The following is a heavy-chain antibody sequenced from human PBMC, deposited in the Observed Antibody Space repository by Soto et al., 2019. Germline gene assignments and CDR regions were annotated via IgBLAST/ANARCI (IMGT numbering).Heavy chain of an antibody. CDR2: IYSGGST. Sequence: LRLSCAASEFTVSSNYMTWVRQAPGKGLEWVSVIYSGGSTYYADSVRGRFTISRDNSKNTLYLQMNSLRAEDTAVYYCTSSTVVQGVIMPSWGQGTLVTVS. CDR1: EFTVSSNY. D-gene: IGHD3-10*01. J-gene: IGHJ4*02. V-gene: IGHV3-53*01. CDR3: TSSTVVQGVIMPS.